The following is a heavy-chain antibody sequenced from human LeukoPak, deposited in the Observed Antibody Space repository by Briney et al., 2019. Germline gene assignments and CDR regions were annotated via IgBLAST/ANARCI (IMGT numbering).Heavy chain of an antibody. Sequence: SVKVSCKASGGTFSSYAISWVRQAPGQGLEWMGGIIPIFGTANYAQKFQGRVTITTDESTSTAYMELSSLRSEDTAVYYGARVVGARTPDYYYYYYMDVWGKGTTVTVSS. CDR1: GGTFSSYA. CDR2: IIPIFGTA. V-gene: IGHV1-69*05. CDR3: ARVVGARTPDYYYYYYMDV. J-gene: IGHJ6*03. D-gene: IGHD1-26*01.